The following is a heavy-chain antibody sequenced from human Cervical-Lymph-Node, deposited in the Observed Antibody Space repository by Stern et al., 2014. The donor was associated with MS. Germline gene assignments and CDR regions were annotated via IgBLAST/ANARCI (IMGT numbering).Heavy chain of an antibody. D-gene: IGHD2-21*02. CDR2: IYYSGST. CDR1: GGSMASSTGGYF. J-gene: IGHJ4*02. V-gene: IGHV4-31*11. CDR3: ARVAYCGGDCSAFDS. Sequence: QLQLQESGPGLVKPSQTLSLICAVSGGSMASSTGGYFWSWIRQPPGKGLEWIGFIYYSGSTSYNPSLKRRPTISVDTSKNQVSLRLTSMTAADTAVYYCARVAYCGGDCSAFDSWGQGTLVTVSS.